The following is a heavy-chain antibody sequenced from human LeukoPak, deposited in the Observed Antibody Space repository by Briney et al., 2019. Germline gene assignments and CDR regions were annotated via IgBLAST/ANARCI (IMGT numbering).Heavy chain of an antibody. J-gene: IGHJ6*02. Sequence: SETLSLTCTVSGGSISSGGYYWTWIRQPPGKGLEWIGYMSQTGSTYYNPSLKSRVTISVDTSKSQFSLKLTSVTAADTAVYYCARGNSSSWYLYYYYGMDVWGQGTTVTVSS. CDR2: MSQTGST. CDR1: GGSISSGGYY. CDR3: ARGNSSSWYLYYYYGMDV. V-gene: IGHV4-31*03. D-gene: IGHD6-13*01.